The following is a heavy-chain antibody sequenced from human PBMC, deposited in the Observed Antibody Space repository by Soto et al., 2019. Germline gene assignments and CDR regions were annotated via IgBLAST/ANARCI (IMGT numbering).Heavy chain of an antibody. CDR1: GDSFSSSNW. CDR2: FLHTGHT. J-gene: IGHJ4*02. V-gene: IGHV4-4*02. D-gene: IGHD2-15*01. Sequence: QVQLQESGPGLVKPSGTLSLSCGVSGDSFSSSNWWTWIRQPPGKGLEWIGDFLHTGHTDLSPSLRSRITTSIDTSKKEFSLKMTSVTAADTAVYYCGRSPRRVDGKWYVDYWGPGALVIVAS. CDR3: GRSPRRVDGKWYVDY.